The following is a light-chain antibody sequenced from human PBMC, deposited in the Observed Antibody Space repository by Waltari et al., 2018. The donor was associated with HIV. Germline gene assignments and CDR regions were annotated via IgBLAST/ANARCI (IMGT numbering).Light chain of an antibody. CDR1: VLAKQY. V-gene: IGLV3-25*03. CDR3: QLADTSYTSRV. CDR2: KDT. Sequence: SYELTQPPSVSVSPGQTARIPCSGDVLAKQYAYWYQQKPGQAPVLVIYKDTERPSGIPERFSGSSSGTTVTLTISGVQPDDEADYYCQLADTSYTSRVFGIGTKVTVL. J-gene: IGLJ1*01.